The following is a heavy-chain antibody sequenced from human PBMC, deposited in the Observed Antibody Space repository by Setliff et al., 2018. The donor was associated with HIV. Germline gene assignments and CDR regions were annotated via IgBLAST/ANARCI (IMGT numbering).Heavy chain of an antibody. CDR1: GGSISSHY. CDR3: AKLLPAADMAREIDS. CDR2: IYHSGKT. J-gene: IGHJ4*02. V-gene: IGHV4-59*04. D-gene: IGHD2-2*01. Sequence: SSETLSLTCTVSGGSISSHYWSWIRQPPGKGLEWTGSIYHSGKTYYNPSLKSRLTISVDTSKNQFSLKVRSVTAADTAVYYCAKLLPAADMAREIDSWGQGTLVTVS.